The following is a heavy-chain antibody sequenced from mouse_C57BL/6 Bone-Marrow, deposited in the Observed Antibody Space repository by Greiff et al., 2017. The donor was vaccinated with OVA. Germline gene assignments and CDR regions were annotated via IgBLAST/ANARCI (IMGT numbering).Heavy chain of an antibody. D-gene: IGHD2-1*01. CDR2: ISSGGDYI. Sequence: EVKLMESGEGLVKPGWSLKLSCAASGFTFSIYTMSWVRQTPEKMLEWVASISSGGDYIYYADTVKGRFTISRDNARNTLYLQMSSLKSEDTAMYYCTRLLDAMDYWGQGTSVTVSS. CDR3: TRLLDAMDY. CDR1: GFTFSIYT. J-gene: IGHJ4*01. V-gene: IGHV5-9-1*02.